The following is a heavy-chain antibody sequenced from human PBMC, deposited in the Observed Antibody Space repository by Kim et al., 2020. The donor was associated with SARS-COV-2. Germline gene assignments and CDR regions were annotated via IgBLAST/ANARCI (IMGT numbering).Heavy chain of an antibody. J-gene: IGHJ4*02. V-gene: IGHV3-21*01. Sequence: SVKGRFTNPRANAKNSLYLQMNSLRAEDTAVYYCARGLGGDYFGLYYFDYWGQGTLVTVSS. CDR3: ARGLGGDYFGLYYFDY. D-gene: IGHD4-17*01.